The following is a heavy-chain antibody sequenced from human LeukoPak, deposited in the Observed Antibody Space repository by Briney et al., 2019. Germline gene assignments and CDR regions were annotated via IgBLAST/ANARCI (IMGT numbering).Heavy chain of an antibody. V-gene: IGHV3-23*01. CDR2: IRGSGDTT. CDR1: GFTFSTYA. CDR3: AKDGGWPRLGWFGELSFSYYFDY. D-gene: IGHD3-10*01. Sequence: PGGSLRLSCAASGFTFSTYAMTWVRQAPGVGLEWVSIIRGSGDTTYYAGSVKGRFTISRDNSKDTLYLQMNSLRAEDTAVYYCAKDGGWPRLGWFGELSFSYYFDYWGQGTLVTVSS. J-gene: IGHJ4*02.